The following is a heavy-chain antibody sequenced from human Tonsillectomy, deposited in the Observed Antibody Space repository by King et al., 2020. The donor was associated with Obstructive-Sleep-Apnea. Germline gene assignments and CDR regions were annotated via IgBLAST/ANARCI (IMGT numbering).Heavy chain of an antibody. CDR3: ARNGDYDWFDP. CDR1: GGSISSYY. D-gene: IGHD4-17*01. V-gene: IGHV4-59*01. CDR2: IYYSGST. J-gene: IGHJ5*02. Sequence: QLQESGPGLVKPSETLSLTCTVSGGSISSYYWSWIRQPPGKGLEWIGYIYYSGSTNYNPSLKSRVTISVDTSKNQFSLKLSSVTAADTAVYYCARNGDYDWFDPWGQGTLVTVSS.